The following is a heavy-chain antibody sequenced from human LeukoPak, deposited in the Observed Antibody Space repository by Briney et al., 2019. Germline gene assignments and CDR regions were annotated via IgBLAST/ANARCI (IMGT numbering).Heavy chain of an antibody. V-gene: IGHV3-64D*06. CDR3: VKDSEMSTINAFDI. Sequence: GGSLRLSCSDSGFTFRYYYLHRVRQAPGKGLEYVSEISSNGGSTYYADSVKGRFTISRDNSKNTLYLQMSSLRAEDTAVYYCVKDSEMSTINAFDISGRGRMVTVSS. J-gene: IGHJ3*02. CDR2: ISSNGGST. D-gene: IGHD5-24*01. CDR1: GFTFRYYY.